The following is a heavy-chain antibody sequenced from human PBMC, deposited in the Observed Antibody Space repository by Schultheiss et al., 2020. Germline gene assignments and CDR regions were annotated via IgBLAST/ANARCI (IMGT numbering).Heavy chain of an antibody. CDR1: GFTFSSYD. D-gene: IGHD6-19*01. CDR3: ARDRSMAEQWLVVDAFDI. Sequence: GGSLKLSCAASGFTFSSYDMHWVRQAPGKGLEWVSYISSSGSTIYYADSVKGRFTISRDNAKNSLYLQMNSLRAEDTAVYYCARDRSMAEQWLVVDAFDIWGQGTMVTVSS. J-gene: IGHJ3*02. CDR2: ISSSGSTI. V-gene: IGHV3-11*01.